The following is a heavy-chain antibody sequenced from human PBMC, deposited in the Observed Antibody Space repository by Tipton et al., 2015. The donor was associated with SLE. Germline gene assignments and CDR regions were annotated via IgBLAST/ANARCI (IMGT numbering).Heavy chain of an antibody. J-gene: IGHJ3*02. CDR2: ISHGGST. CDR3: ARYITMIVVGEAFDI. V-gene: IGHV4-59*12. D-gene: IGHD3-22*01. CDR1: GGSISNYY. Sequence: TLSLTCTVSGGSISNYYWSWIRQSPGKGLEWIGEISHGGSTNYNPSLKTRVTMSVDTSKNQFSLKLSSVTAADTAVYYCARYITMIVVGEAFDIWGQGTMVTVSS.